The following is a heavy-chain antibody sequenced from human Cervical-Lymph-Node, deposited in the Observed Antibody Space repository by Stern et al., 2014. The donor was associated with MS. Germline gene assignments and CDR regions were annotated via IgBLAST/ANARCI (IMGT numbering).Heavy chain of an antibody. CDR3: ARGRGTTIPTEYSYYYYGMDV. D-gene: IGHD4-11*01. J-gene: IGHJ6*02. V-gene: IGHV3-53*01. Sequence: EVQLVESGGGLIQPGGSLRLSCAASGFTVSSNYMTWVRQAPGKGLEWVSILYSGGSSYYADSVKGRFTISRYNSNNTLYLQMNSLRAEDTAVYYCARGRGTTIPTEYSYYYYGMDVWGQGTTVTVSS. CDR2: LYSGGSS. CDR1: GFTVSSNY.